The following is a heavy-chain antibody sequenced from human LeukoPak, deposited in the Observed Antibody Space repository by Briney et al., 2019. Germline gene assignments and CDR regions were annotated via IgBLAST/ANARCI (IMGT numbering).Heavy chain of an antibody. D-gene: IGHD2-21*01. CDR2: IRYDGSNK. Sequence: GGSLRLSWAASGFTLTIYGMHWVRRAPGKGLEWVAFIRYDGSNKYYADSVKGRFTISRDNSKNTLYLQMNSLRAEDTAVYYCAKDRVGRECGGDCYSGNRLYYYYYYMDVWGKGTTVTVSS. V-gene: IGHV3-30*02. CDR1: GFTLTIYG. CDR3: AKDRVGRECGGDCYSGNRLYYYYYYMDV. J-gene: IGHJ6*03.